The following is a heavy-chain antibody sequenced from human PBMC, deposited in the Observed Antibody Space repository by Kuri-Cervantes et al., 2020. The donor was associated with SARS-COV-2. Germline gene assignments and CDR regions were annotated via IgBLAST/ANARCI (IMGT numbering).Heavy chain of an antibody. CDR3: STMRSY. CDR1: GFTFSSYA. V-gene: IGHV3-15*01. J-gene: IGHJ4*02. CDR2: IRSNSAGGTR. D-gene: IGHD6-19*01. Sequence: GGSLRLSCAASGFTFSSYAMHWVRQGPGKGLEWIGRIRSNSAGGTRDYAAPFKGRFSISRDDSKNTMYLQMSSLEVEDTGVYYCSTMRSYWGQGALVTVSS.